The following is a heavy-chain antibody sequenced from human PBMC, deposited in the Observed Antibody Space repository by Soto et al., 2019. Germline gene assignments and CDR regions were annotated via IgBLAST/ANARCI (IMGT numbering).Heavy chain of an antibody. CDR1: GDSISGSTYY. J-gene: IGHJ4*02. CDR3: ARAPRGNYGYPSYFDY. Sequence: SETLSLTCSVSGDSISGSTYYWGWMRQPPGKGLEWIASFYYSGNTNYNPSLKSRVTISVDTSKNQFSLKLSSVTAADTAVYYCARAPRGNYGYPSYFDYWGQGTLVTVSS. D-gene: IGHD3-10*01. V-gene: IGHV4-39*07. CDR2: FYYSGNT.